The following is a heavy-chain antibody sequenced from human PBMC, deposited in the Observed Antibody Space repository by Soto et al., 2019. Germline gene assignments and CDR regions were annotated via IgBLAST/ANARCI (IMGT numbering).Heavy chain of an antibody. CDR3: AKDHLETTVTTPSY. V-gene: IGHV3-30*18. CDR1: GFTFSSYG. D-gene: IGHD4-17*01. Sequence: QVQLVESGGGVVQPGRSLRLSCAASGFTFSSYGMHWVRQAPGKWLEWVAVISYDGNNKYYADSVKGRFPISRDNFKNTLYLQMDSLRAEDTAMYYCAKDHLETTVTTPSYWGQGTLGTVSS. CDR2: ISYDGNNK. J-gene: IGHJ4*02.